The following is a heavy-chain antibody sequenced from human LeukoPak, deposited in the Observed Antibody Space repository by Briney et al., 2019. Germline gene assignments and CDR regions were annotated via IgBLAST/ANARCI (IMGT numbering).Heavy chain of an antibody. CDR2: IYYSGST. J-gene: IGHJ4*02. CDR1: GGSISSYY. V-gene: IGHV4-59*01. Sequence: SETLSLTCTVSGGSISSYYWSWIRQPPGKGLEWIGYIYYSGSTNYNPSLKSRVTISVDTSKNQFSLKLSSVTAADTAVYYCARGGGSGSYYNDFDYWGQGTLVTVSS. CDR3: ARGGGSGSYYNDFDY. D-gene: IGHD3-10*01.